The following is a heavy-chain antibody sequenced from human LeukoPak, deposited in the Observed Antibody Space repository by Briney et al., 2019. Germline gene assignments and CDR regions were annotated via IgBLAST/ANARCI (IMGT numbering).Heavy chain of an antibody. CDR2: ISAYNGNT. D-gene: IGHD3-3*01. J-gene: IGHJ6*02. Sequence: GASVRVSCKASGYTFTSYGISWVRQAPGQGVEWMGWISAYNGNTNYAQKLQGRVTMTTDTSTSTAYMELRSLRSDDTAVYYCARAPSHYDFWSGYSYGMDVWGQGTTVTVSS. CDR1: GYTFTSYG. V-gene: IGHV1-18*01. CDR3: ARAPSHYDFWSGYSYGMDV.